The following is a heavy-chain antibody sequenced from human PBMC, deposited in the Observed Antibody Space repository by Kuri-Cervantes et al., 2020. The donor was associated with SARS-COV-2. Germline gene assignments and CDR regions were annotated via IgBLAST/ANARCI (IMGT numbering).Heavy chain of an antibody. Sequence: ASVKVSCKASGYTFTMFSIHWVRQAPGQRPEWMGWINTANGNTKYSQKFQGRVTISRDTSATTAYMEPSSLRSEDTAVYYCARVPRGAVLDYFDYWGQGTLVTVSS. CDR2: INTANGNT. CDR1: GYTFTMFS. V-gene: IGHV1-3*04. CDR3: ARVPRGAVLDYFDY. D-gene: IGHD5-12*01. J-gene: IGHJ4*02.